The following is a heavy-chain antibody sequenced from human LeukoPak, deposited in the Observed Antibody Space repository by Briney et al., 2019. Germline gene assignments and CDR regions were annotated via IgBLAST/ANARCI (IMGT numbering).Heavy chain of an antibody. CDR1: GYTFNNYG. CDR2: INIYNGNA. D-gene: IGHD6-19*01. CDR3: ARRAGYSSGLDL. V-gene: IGHV1-18*01. Sequence: ASVKVSCKASGYTFNNYGITWVRQAPGQGLEWTGWINIYNGNADYAQKFQGRVTMTAETSTSTAYMELRSLRSDDTAVYYCARRAGYSSGLDLWGQGALVTVSS. J-gene: IGHJ5*02.